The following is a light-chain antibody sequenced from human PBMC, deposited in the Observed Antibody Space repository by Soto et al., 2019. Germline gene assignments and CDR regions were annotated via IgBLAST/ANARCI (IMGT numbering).Light chain of an antibody. CDR1: QNIHNH. CDR3: LHYSTYPLT. CDR2: DAI. Sequence: DKLMSQSPATLSVSLGERVTLSCRASQNIHNHMSWFLQKPGQTPRLLIYDAIIRAPDVPARFSGSGSGTEFTLTISSLQTDDFASYYCLHYSTYPLTFGGGTKVDIK. J-gene: IGKJ4*01. V-gene: IGKV3-15*01.